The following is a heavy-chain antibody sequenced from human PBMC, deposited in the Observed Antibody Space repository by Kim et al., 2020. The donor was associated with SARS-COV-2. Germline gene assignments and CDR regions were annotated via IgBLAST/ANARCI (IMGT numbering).Heavy chain of an antibody. D-gene: IGHD5-12*01. CDR3: ARDREYSGYDFAY. J-gene: IGHJ4*02. Sequence: ADSVKGRFTIPRGNSKNTLYLQMNSLRGEDTAVYYCARDREYSGYDFAYWGQGTLVTVSS. V-gene: IGHV3-30*01.